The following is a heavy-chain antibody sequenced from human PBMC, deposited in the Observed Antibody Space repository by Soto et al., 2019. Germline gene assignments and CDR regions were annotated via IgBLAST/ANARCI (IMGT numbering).Heavy chain of an antibody. CDR2: INPSGGST. J-gene: IGHJ6*02. CDR1: GYTFTSYY. V-gene: IGHV1-46*01. D-gene: IGHD2-2*01. Sequence: GASVKVSCKASGYTFTSYYMHWVRQAPGQGLEWMGIINPSGGSTSYAQKFQGRVTMTRDTSTSTVYMELSSLRSEDTAVYYCAREAVPAAIFLSYGMDVWRQGTTVTVSS. CDR3: AREAVPAAIFLSYGMDV.